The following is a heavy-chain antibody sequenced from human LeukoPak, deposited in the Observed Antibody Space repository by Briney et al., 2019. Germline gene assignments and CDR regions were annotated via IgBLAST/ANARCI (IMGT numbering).Heavy chain of an antibody. CDR2: IIPIFGTA. J-gene: IGHJ4*02. D-gene: IGHD3-3*01. CDR3: ARDSYHYDFWSGPLDY. V-gene: IGHV1-69*05. CDR1: GGTFSSYA. Sequence: ASVKVPCKASGGTFSSYAISWVRQAPGQGLEWMGRIIPIFGTANYAQKFQGRVTITTDESTSTAYMELSSLRSEDTAVYYCARDSYHYDFWSGPLDYWGQGTLVTVSS.